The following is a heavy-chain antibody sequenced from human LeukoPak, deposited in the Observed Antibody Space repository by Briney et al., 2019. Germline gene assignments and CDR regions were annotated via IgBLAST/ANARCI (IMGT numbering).Heavy chain of an antibody. J-gene: IGHJ4*02. CDR2: IRYDGSNK. CDR3: AKDLRDSSGWTFDY. Sequence: GGSLRLSCAASGFTFSSYGMHWVCQAPGKGLEWVAFIRYDGSNKYYADSVKGRFTISRDNSKNTLYLQMNSLRAEDTAVYYCAKDLRDSSGWTFDYWGQGTLVTVSS. V-gene: IGHV3-30*02. D-gene: IGHD6-19*01. CDR1: GFTFSSYG.